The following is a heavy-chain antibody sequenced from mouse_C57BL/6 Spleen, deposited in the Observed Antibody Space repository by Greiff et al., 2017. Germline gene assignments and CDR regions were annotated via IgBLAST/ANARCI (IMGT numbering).Heavy chain of an antibody. D-gene: IGHD1-1*01. J-gene: IGHJ2*01. CDR2: IYPGSGST. Sequence: QVQLQQPGAELVKPGASVKMSCKASGYTFTRYWITWVKPRPGQGLEWIGDIYPGSGSTNYNEKFKSKATLTVDTSSSPAYMQRSSLTSEDSAVYYCARDGSSPLDDGGQGTTLTVSS. CDR1: GYTFTRYW. V-gene: IGHV1-55*01. CDR3: ARDGSSPLDD.